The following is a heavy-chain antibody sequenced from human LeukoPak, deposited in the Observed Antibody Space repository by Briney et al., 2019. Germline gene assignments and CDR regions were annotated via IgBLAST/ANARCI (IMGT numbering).Heavy chain of an antibody. D-gene: IGHD3-3*01. CDR3: ARDIYFWSGYFYNGMDV. J-gene: IGHJ6*02. V-gene: IGHV1-18*01. CDR1: GYTFTSYG. Sequence: ASVKVSCKASGYTFTSYGISWVRQAPGQGLEWMGWISAYNGNTNYAQKLQGRVTMTTDTSTSTAYMELRSLRSDDTAVYYCARDIYFWSGYFYNGMDVWGQGTTVTVSS. CDR2: ISAYNGNT.